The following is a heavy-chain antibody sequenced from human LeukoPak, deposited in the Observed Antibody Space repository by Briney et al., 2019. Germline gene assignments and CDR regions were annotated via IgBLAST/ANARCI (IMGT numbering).Heavy chain of an antibody. CDR3: ARDILPPLIAPTGGMDV. V-gene: IGHV4-34*01. CDR2: INHSGST. CDR1: GGSFSGYY. Sequence: SETLSLTCAVYGGSFSGYYWSWIRQPPGKGLEWIGEINHSGSTNYDPSLKSRVTISVDTSKNQFSLKLSSVTAADTAVYYCARDILPPLIAPTGGMDVWGQGTTVTVSS. J-gene: IGHJ6*02. D-gene: IGHD6-13*01.